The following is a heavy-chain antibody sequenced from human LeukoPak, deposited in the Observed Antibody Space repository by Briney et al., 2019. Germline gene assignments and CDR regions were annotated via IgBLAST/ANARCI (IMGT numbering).Heavy chain of an antibody. V-gene: IGHV4-30-2*05. Sequence: PSETLSLTCAVSGGSISSGGYSWSWIRQSPGKGLEWIGYIYHSGSTYYNPSLKSRITISVDTSENRFSLKLSSVTATDTAVYYCARDCSGGSCYGAFDIWGQGTMVTVSS. CDR3: ARDCSGGSCYGAFDI. CDR1: GGSISSGGYS. D-gene: IGHD2-15*01. J-gene: IGHJ3*02. CDR2: IYHSGST.